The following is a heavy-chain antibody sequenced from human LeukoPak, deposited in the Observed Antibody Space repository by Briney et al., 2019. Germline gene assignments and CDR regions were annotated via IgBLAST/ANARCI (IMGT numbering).Heavy chain of an antibody. Sequence: GGSLRLSCAASGFTFSDYGMHWVRQAPGKGLEWVSFIRYDGNNKYYADSVKGRFTISRDNSKNTLYLQMNSLRAEDTAVYYCAKGGKWELLGYWGQGTLVTVSS. J-gene: IGHJ4*02. D-gene: IGHD1-26*01. CDR3: AKGGKWELLGY. V-gene: IGHV3-30*02. CDR2: IRYDGNNK. CDR1: GFTFSDYG.